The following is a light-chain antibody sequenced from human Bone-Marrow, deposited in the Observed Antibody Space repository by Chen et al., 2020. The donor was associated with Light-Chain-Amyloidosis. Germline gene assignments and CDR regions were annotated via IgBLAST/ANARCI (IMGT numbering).Light chain of an antibody. J-gene: IGKJ4*01. CDR3: MQSIQLPLT. V-gene: IGKV2D-29*02. Sequence: IVMPQTPLSLSVTPGPPASISCKSSQSLRDIKTYLYWYLQKPGQSPQLLIYEVSNRFSGVPDRFSGSGSETDFTLKISRVEAEDVGVYYCMQSIQLPLTFGGGTKVEIK. CDR2: EVS. CDR1: QSLRDIKTY.